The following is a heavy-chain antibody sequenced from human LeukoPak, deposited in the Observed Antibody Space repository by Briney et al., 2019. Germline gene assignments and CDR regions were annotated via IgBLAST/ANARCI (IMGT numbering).Heavy chain of an antibody. V-gene: IGHV5-10-1*01. Sequence: NHGESLKISCKGSGYSFTSYWISWVRQMPGKGLEWMGRIDPSDSYTNYSPSFQGHVTISADKSISTAYLRWSSLKASDTAMYYCARGDWLNAFDIWGQGTMVTVSS. CDR3: ARGDWLNAFDI. D-gene: IGHD2-21*02. J-gene: IGHJ3*02. CDR1: GYSFTSYW. CDR2: IDPSDSYT.